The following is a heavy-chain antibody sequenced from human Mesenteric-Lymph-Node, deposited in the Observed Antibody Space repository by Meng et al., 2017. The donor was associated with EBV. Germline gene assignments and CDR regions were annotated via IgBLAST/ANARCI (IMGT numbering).Heavy chain of an antibody. CDR1: GYSFTSYG. D-gene: IGHD1-26*01. Sequence: VQSRGKVTQPGAPVKVSCKASGYSFTSYGIRWMRQAPGQGLEWMGWISDYNGNTNYAQKLQGRVTMTTDTSTSTAYMELRSLRSDDTAVYYCARDRATAQNWFDPWGQGTLVTVSS. CDR2: ISDYNGNT. V-gene: IGHV1-18*01. CDR3: ARDRATAQNWFDP. J-gene: IGHJ5*02.